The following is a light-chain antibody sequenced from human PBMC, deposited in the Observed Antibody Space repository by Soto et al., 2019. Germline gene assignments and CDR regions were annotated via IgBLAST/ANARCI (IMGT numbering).Light chain of an antibody. CDR2: DNT. V-gene: IGLV1-40*01. CDR1: KSNIGAGFA. Sequence: QSVLTQPPSVSGAPGQRVTISCTGRKSNIGAGFAVHWYQHIPGAAPRLLIYDNTDRPSGVPDRFSASTSGTSASLTINGLQAEDEGDYYCQSYASRLTGSYVFGTGTKLTVL. J-gene: IGLJ1*01. CDR3: QSYASRLTGSYV.